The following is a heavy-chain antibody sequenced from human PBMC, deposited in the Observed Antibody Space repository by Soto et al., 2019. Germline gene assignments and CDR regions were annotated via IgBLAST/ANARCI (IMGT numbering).Heavy chain of an antibody. CDR1: GFSLTATGEG. D-gene: IGHD3-3*01. CDR3: ARRRVYYIPLGEPSAIGDDFDV. CDR2: IFWDDDK. V-gene: IGHV2-5*02. J-gene: IGHJ3*01. Sequence: QITLTETGPTLVKPTQTLTLTCTFSGFSLTATGEGVGWIRQPPGKALEWLGVIFWDDDKRYSPSLRGRLTVTKDTSKNQVVLSLPNRGPVDTATYYSARRRVYYIPLGEPSAIGDDFDVWGQGTLVTVSA.